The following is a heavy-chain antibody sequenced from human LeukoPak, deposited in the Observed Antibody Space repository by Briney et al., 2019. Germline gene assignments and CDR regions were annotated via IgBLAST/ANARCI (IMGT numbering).Heavy chain of an antibody. J-gene: IGHJ4*02. D-gene: IGHD6-13*01. CDR1: GFTFSSYG. CDR2: ISYDGSNK. V-gene: IGHV3-30*18. Sequence: PGGSLRLSCAASGFTFSSYGMHWVRQAPGKGLEWVAVISYDGSNKYYADSVKGRFTISRDNSKNTLYLQMNSLRAEDTAVYYCAKVQRSWYYFDYWGQGTLVTVSS. CDR3: AKVQRSWYYFDY.